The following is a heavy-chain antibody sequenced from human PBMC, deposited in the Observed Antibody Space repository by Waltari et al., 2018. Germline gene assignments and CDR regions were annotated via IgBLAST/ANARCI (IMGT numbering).Heavy chain of an antibody. CDR1: GYTFTGYY. CDR3: ARDANYGSGGYYESGFGMDV. D-gene: IGHD3-10*01. Sequence: QVQLVQSGAEVKKPGASVKVSCKASGYTFTGYYMHWVRQAPGQGLEWMGWINPNSGGTNYAKKFQGRVTMTRDTSISTAYMELSRLRSDDTAVYYCARDANYGSGGYYESGFGMDVWGQGTTVTVSS. V-gene: IGHV1-2*02. CDR2: INPNSGGT. J-gene: IGHJ6*02.